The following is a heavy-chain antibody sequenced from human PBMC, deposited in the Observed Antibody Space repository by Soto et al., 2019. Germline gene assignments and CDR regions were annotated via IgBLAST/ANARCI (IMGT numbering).Heavy chain of an antibody. D-gene: IGHD3-3*01. J-gene: IGHJ4*02. V-gene: IGHV3-30-3*01. CDR1: GFTFSSYA. CDR2: ISYDGSNK. Sequence: QVPLVESGGGVVQPGRSLRLSCAASGFTFSSYAMHWVRQAPGKGLEWVAVISYDGSNKYYADSVKGRFTISRDNSKNTLDLQMTSLRAEDTAVYYCARDPGGTDFAEWPYYFDYWGQGTLVTVSS. CDR3: ARDPGGTDFAEWPYYFDY.